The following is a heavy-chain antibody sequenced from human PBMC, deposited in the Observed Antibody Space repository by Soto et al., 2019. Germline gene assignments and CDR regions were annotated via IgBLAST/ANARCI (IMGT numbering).Heavy chain of an antibody. CDR1: GFTFTSSA. J-gene: IGHJ3*02. V-gene: IGHV1-58*01. Sequence: SVKVSCKASGFTFTSSAVQWVRQARVQRLEWIGWIVVGSGNTNYAQKFQERVTITRDMSPSTAYMELSSLRPEDTAVYYCAADRLVCSVSYYRSEAFDIPAQGSMVTVSS. D-gene: IGHD3-10*02. CDR3: AADRLVCSVSYYRSEAFDI. CDR2: IVVGSGNT.